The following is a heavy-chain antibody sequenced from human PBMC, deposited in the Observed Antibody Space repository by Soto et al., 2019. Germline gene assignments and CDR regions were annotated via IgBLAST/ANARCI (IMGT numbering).Heavy chain of an antibody. D-gene: IGHD6-13*01. CDR1: GFTFDDYG. V-gene: IGHV3-20*04. CDR3: ARDKYSSSWADAFDI. J-gene: IGHJ3*02. CDR2: INWNGGST. Sequence: PGGSLRLSCAASGFTFDDYGMSWVRQAPGKGLEWVSGINWNGGSTGYADSVKGRFTISGDNAKNSLYLQMNSLRAEDTALYYCARDKYSSSWADAFDIWGQGTMVTVSS.